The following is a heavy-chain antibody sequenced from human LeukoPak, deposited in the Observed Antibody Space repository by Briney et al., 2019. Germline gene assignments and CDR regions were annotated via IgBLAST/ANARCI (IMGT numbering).Heavy chain of an antibody. Sequence: GGSLRLSCAASGFTFSSYGMHWVRQAPGKGLEWVAFIRYDGSKKYYVDSVKGRFTISRDNSKNTLYLQMNSLRAEDTAVYYCAKRSSSWYVAPRFDYWGQGTLVTVSS. V-gene: IGHV3-30*02. J-gene: IGHJ4*02. CDR3: AKRSSSWYVAPRFDY. CDR2: IRYDGSKK. CDR1: GFTFSSYG. D-gene: IGHD6-13*01.